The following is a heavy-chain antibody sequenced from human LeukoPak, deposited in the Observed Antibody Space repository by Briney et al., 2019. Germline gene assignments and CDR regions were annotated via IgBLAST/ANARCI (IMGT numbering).Heavy chain of an antibody. D-gene: IGHD3-10*01. CDR1: GGSINFYY. J-gene: IGHJ4*02. V-gene: IGHV4-59*08. CDR2: ISNSGNT. Sequence: SETLSLTCTVSGGSINFYYWSWIRQPPGKGLEWIGYISNSGNTNYNPSLKSRVTMSVDMSKRQFSLRLNSVTAADTAVYYCARFTGAYFGSGSYYTLDYWGQGILVAVSS. CDR3: ARFTGAYFGSGSYYTLDY.